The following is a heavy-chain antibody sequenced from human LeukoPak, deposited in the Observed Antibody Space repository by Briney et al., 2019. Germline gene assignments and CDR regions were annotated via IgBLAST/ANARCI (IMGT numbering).Heavy chain of an antibody. CDR2: ISWNSGSI. Sequence: PGRSLRLSCAASGFTFDDHAMHWVRQAPGKGLEWVSGISWNSGSIGYADSVRGRFTISRDNAKNSLYLQMNSLRAEDTALYYCAKGTDDYGDYRIDYWGQGTLVTVSS. J-gene: IGHJ4*02. CDR3: AKGTDDYGDYRIDY. D-gene: IGHD4-17*01. V-gene: IGHV3-9*01. CDR1: GFTFDDHA.